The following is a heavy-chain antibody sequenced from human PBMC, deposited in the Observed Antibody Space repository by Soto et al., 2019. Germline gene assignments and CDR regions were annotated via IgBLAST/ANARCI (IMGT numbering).Heavy chain of an antibody. CDR1: GGSVSIGNYY. Sequence: SYTLSLTCTFSGGSVSIGNYYWSWIRHPPGKGLEWIGFIYYTGSTSYNPSLKSRVTISMDTSKNQFSLKLTSVTAADTAAYYCASALYCSGGSCSFDPWGQGTLVTVS. CDR3: ASALYCSGGSCSFDP. J-gene: IGHJ5*02. CDR2: IYYTGST. V-gene: IGHV4-61*01. D-gene: IGHD2-15*01.